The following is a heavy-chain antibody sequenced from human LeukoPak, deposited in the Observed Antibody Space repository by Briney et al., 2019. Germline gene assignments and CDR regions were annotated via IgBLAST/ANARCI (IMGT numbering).Heavy chain of an antibody. CDR1: GYIFTNYY. D-gene: IGHD3-22*01. CDR2: ILPGDSDA. CDR3: ARQGAGASHYDETGLPRGAFDV. J-gene: IGHJ3*01. Sequence: GESLKISCKASGYIFTNYYIAWVRQMPGKGLECVGMILPGDSDARYTPSSRGQVTISADRSTNTVFLQWRSLRASDSALFYCARQGAGASHYDETGLPRGAFDVWGQGTVVSVAS. V-gene: IGHV5-51*01.